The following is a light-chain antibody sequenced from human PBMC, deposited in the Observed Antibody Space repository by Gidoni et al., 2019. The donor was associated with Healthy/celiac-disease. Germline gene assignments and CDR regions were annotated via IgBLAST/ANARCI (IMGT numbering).Light chain of an antibody. CDR3: QQYNSRRT. V-gene: IGKV1-5*03. CDR1: QSISSW. CDR2: KAS. Sequence: DIQRTQSPSTLSASVGDRVTITCRASQSISSWLAWYQQKPGKAPKLLIYKASSLESGVPSRFSGSGSGTEFTLTISSLQPDDFAPYYCQQYNSRRTFXXXTKVEIK. J-gene: IGKJ1*01.